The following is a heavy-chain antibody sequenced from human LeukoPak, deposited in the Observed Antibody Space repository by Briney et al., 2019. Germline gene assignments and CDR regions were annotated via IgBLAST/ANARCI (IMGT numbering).Heavy chain of an antibody. D-gene: IGHD2-15*01. V-gene: IGHV4-30-2*01. CDR1: GGSISSGGYS. CDR2: IYHSGST. CDR3: ASGYCSGGSCYRHDY. Sequence: SETLSLTCAVSGGSISSGGYSWSWIRQPPGKGLEWIGYIYHSGSTYYNPSPKSRVTISVDRSKNQFSLKLSSVTAADTAVYYCASGYCSGGSCYRHDYWGQGTLVTVSS. J-gene: IGHJ4*02.